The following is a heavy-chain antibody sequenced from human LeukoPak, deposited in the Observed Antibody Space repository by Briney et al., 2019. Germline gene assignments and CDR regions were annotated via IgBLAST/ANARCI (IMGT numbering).Heavy chain of an antibody. CDR1: GFTFSNYA. CDR3: AKRGNYGDSTYYFDC. J-gene: IGHJ4*02. CDR2: TSASGGST. D-gene: IGHD4-17*01. V-gene: IGHV3-23*01. Sequence: GGSLRLSCAASGFTFSNYAMSWVRQAPGKGLEWVSATSASGGSTFYADSVKGRFTISRDNSLNTLYLQMNSLRAEDTAVYYCAKRGNYGDSTYYFDCWGQGTLVTVSS.